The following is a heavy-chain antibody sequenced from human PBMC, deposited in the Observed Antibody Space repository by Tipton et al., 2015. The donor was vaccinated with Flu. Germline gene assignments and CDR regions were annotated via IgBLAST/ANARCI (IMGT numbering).Heavy chain of an antibody. J-gene: IGHJ4*02. D-gene: IGHD2-15*01. CDR3: AKEGGFCSGGWCSGERYFAS. V-gene: IGHV3-23*01. CDR1: GFTLSNYA. Sequence: SLRLSCAASGFTLSNYAMSWVRQAPGKGLEWVSSISGSGGGTNYADAVLGRFTISVDHSENTLYLQMSSLRAEDTAVYHCAKEGGFCSGGWCSGERYFASWGQGTLVPVSS. CDR2: ISGSGGGT.